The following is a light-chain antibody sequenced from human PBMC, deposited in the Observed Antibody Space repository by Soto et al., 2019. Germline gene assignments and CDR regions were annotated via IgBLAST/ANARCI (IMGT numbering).Light chain of an antibody. CDR1: QSLLHSNGYDY. V-gene: IGKV2-28*01. CDR2: LGS. CDR3: LQGLQTWT. Sequence: DLVMTQSPLSLPVTPGEPASISCRSSQSLLHSNGYDYLDWYVQKPGQSPQLLIYLGSNRASGVPDRFSGSGSGTDFTLKISRVEAEDVGVYYCLQGLQTWTFGQGTKVEI. J-gene: IGKJ1*01.